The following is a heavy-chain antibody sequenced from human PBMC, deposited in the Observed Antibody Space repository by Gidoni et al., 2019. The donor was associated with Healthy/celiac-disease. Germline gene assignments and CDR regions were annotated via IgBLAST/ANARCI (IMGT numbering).Heavy chain of an antibody. D-gene: IGHD6-6*01. V-gene: IGHV2-70*01. J-gene: IGHJ3*02. Sequence: QVTLRESGPALVKPTQTLTLTCPFPGFSLSPSGMCVSWIRQPHGKALEWLALIDWDDEKYYRTSLKTRLTISKDTSKNQVVLTMTNMDPVDTATYYCARIPSSPIDAFDIWGQGTMVTVSS. CDR3: ARIPSSPIDAFDI. CDR1: GFSLSPSGMC. CDR2: IDWDDEK.